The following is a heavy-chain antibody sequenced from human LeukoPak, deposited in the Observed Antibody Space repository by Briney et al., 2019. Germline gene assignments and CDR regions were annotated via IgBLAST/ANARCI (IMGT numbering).Heavy chain of an antibody. CDR3: ARETEMANLDY. CDR2: IKEDGSEK. Sequence: GGSLRLSCTASGFTFSSYWMNWVRQAPGKGLEWVANIKEDGSEKYYVDSVKGRFTVSRDNAKKSLYLQMNSLRAEDTAVYYCARETEMANLDYWGQGTLVTVSS. J-gene: IGHJ4*02. V-gene: IGHV3-7*04. D-gene: IGHD5-24*01. CDR1: GFTFSSYW.